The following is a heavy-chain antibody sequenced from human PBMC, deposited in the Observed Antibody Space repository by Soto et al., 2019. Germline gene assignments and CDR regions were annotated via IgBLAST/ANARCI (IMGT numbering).Heavy chain of an antibody. D-gene: IGHD3-10*02. V-gene: IGHV3-30*02. CDR1: GFIFSNNG. Sequence: GGSLRLSCVGSGFIFSNNGMHWVRQTPGKRLEWVAFMSYDGSDTFYADSVKGRFTISRDNSKNTLFLHMSNLRPEDTAMYYCTIVRVADSALDHWGQGTLVTVSS. CDR2: MSYDGSDT. J-gene: IGHJ4*02. CDR3: TIVRVADSALDH.